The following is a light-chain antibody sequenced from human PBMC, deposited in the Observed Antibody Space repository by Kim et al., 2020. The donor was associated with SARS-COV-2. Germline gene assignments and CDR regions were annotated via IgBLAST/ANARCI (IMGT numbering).Light chain of an antibody. CDR2: AAS. Sequence: DIQLTQSPSFLSASVGDRVTITCRASQGISSYLAWYHQKPGKAPKLLIYAASSLHSGVPSRFSGSGSGIEFTLTISSLQPEDFATYYCQQFSSYPLTSGGGTKLEI. J-gene: IGKJ4*01. CDR3: QQFSSYPLT. V-gene: IGKV1-9*01. CDR1: QGISSY.